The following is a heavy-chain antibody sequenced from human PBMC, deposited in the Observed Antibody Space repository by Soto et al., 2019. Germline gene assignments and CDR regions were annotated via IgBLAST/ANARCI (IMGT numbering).Heavy chain of an antibody. CDR1: GYTFTGYY. V-gene: IGHV1-2*02. J-gene: IGHJ3*02. D-gene: IGHD2-21*02. Sequence: ASVKVSCKASGYTFTGYYMHWVRQAPGQGLEWMGWINPNSGGTNYAQKFQGRVTMTRDTSISTAYMELSRLRSDDTAVYYCARENICGCDCYSTDAFDIWGQGTMVTVSS. CDR3: ARENICGCDCYSTDAFDI. CDR2: INPNSGGT.